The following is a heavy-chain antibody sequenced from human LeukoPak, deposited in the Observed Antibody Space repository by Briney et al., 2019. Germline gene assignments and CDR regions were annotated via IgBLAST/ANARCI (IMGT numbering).Heavy chain of an antibody. CDR2: IDYSGGSS. J-gene: IGHJ6*03. D-gene: IGHD1/OR15-1a*01. V-gene: IGHV3-23*01. CDR3: ARVRRETKRSLGRTTEYSYYYHMDV. CDR1: GFTLSSYE. Sequence: GGSLRLSCTVSGFTLSSYEMSWIRQAPGRGLEWVSSIDYSGGSSYYADSVKGRFTISRDDSKNTLYLQMNSLRAEDTAVYFCARVRRETKRSLGRTTEYSYYYHMDVWGKGTTVTVSS.